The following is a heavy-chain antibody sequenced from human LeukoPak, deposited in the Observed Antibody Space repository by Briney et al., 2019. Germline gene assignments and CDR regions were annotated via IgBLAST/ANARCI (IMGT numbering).Heavy chain of an antibody. CDR2: TYYRSKWNN. J-gene: IGHJ5*01. V-gene: IGHV6-1*01. D-gene: IGHD1-26*01. CDR1: GDSVSTNSAT. Sequence: SQTLSLTCAISGDSVSTNSATWTWLRQSPSRGLEWLGRTYYRSKWNNDYTVSMKSRITINPDTSKNQFSLQLNSVTPEDTAVYYCARLVGASWFDSWGQGTLVTVSS. CDR3: ARLVGASWFDS.